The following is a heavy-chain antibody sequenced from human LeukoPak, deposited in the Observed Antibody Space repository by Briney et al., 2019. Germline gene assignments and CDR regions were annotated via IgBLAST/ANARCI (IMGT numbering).Heavy chain of an antibody. CDR3: ARAPSEIGGYYPEYFRH. J-gene: IGHJ1*01. CDR2: TKSDGKT. CDR1: RFTFSSYW. V-gene: IGHV3-74*01. D-gene: IGHD3-22*01. Sequence: GSLRLSCAASRFTFSSYWMHWVRQAPGNGLVWVSRTKSDGKTNYADSVKGRFTIPRDNAKNTVSLQMNSLRAEDTGVYYCARAPSEIGGYYPEYFRHWGQGTLATVSS.